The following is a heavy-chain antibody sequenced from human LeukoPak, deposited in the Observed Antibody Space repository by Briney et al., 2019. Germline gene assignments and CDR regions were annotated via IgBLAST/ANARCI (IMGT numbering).Heavy chain of an antibody. CDR3: VRDNYGGILDF. Sequence: PGRSLRLSCAASGFTFTRYTMHWVRQAPGKGLQWVAVVLYDGSNKYYADSVKGRFTLSRDNSKNTLSLQMYTLRADDTAVYYCVRDNYGGILDFWGQGTLVTVSS. J-gene: IGHJ4*02. V-gene: IGHV3-30*04. CDR2: VLYDGSNK. D-gene: IGHD2-21*01. CDR1: GFTFTRYT.